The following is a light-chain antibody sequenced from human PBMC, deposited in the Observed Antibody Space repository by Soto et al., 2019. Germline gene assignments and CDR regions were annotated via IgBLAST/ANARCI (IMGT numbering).Light chain of an antibody. J-gene: IGKJ1*01. CDR1: QVIRND. CDR3: LNDHKFPWT. CDR2: GAS. V-gene: IGKV1-6*01. Sequence: AIQMTQSPSSLSASVGDRVTITCRASQVIRNDLGWYQQKPGTAPKLLIYGASNLQSGVPSRFSGSGSGTDFTLTITSLQPEDFATYYCLNDHKFPWTFGQGTKVDIK.